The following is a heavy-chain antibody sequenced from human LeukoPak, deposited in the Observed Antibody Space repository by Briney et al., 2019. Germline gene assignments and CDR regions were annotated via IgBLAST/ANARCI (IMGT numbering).Heavy chain of an antibody. D-gene: IGHD3-22*01. CDR1: GFTFSSYS. Sequence: GGSLRLSCAASGFTFSSYSMNWVRQAPGKGLEWVSSISSSSYIYYADSVKGRFTISRDNAKNSLYLRMNSLRAEDTAVYYCARGEYYYDSSGTNWFDPWGQGTLVTVSS. CDR2: ISSSSYI. V-gene: IGHV3-21*01. CDR3: ARGEYYYDSSGTNWFDP. J-gene: IGHJ5*02.